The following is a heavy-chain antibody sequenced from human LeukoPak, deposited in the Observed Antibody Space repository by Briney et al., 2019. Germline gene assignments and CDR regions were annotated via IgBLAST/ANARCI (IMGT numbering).Heavy chain of an antibody. CDR3: ARHPRLYSSSYGAFDI. CDR2: IYYSGST. D-gene: IGHD6-6*01. Sequence: PGGSLRLSCAASGFTFSDYYMSWIRQPPGKGLEWIGSIYYSGSTYYNPSLKSRVTISVDTSKNQFSLKLSSVTAADTAVYYCARHPRLYSSSYGAFDIWGQGTMVTVSS. J-gene: IGHJ3*02. V-gene: IGHV4-39*01. CDR1: GFTFSDYY.